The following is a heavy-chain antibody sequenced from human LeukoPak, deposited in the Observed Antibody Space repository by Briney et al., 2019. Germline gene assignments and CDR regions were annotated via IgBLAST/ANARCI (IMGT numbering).Heavy chain of an antibody. CDR3: VRQMIRFWFDP. J-gene: IGHJ5*02. Sequence: GGSLRLSCAASGFTFSSYDMNWVRQAPGKGLEWVSGISGSGGSTYYIDSVKGRFTISRDNAKNSLFLQMNSLRAEDTAVYYCVRQMIRFWFDPWGQGTLVTVSS. D-gene: IGHD3-16*01. V-gene: IGHV3-23*01. CDR2: ISGSGGST. CDR1: GFTFSSYD.